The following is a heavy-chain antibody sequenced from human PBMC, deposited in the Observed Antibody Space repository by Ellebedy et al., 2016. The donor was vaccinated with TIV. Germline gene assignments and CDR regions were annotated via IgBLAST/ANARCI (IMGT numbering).Heavy chain of an antibody. CDR3: ATSYDSSGYYEDDAFDI. CDR1: GGSISTYY. Sequence: MPSETLSLTCTVSGGSISTYYWSWIRQPPGKGLEWIGYIYYSGSTKYNPSLKSRVTMSVDTSKKQFSLNLSSVTAADTAVYYCATSYDSSGYYEDDAFDIWGKGTMVTVSS. V-gene: IGHV4-59*01. D-gene: IGHD3-22*01. J-gene: IGHJ3*02. CDR2: IYYSGST.